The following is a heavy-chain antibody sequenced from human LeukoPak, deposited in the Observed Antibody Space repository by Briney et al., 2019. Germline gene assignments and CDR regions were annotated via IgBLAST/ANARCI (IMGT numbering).Heavy chain of an antibody. V-gene: IGHV3-20*04. Sequence: PGGSLRLSCAASGFTLDDYGMSWVRQAPGKGLEWVSGINWNGGSTGYADSVKGRFTISRDNAKNSLYLQMNSLRAEDTALYYCAREPNSLGLVAFDIWGQGTMVTVSS. CDR2: INWNGGST. D-gene: IGHD6-19*01. CDR1: GFTLDDYG. J-gene: IGHJ3*02. CDR3: AREPNSLGLVAFDI.